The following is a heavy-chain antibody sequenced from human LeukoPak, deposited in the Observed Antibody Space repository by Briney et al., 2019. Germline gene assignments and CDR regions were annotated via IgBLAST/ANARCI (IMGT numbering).Heavy chain of an antibody. CDR2: ISSSGRTI. D-gene: IGHD4-11*01. CDR1: GFPFSSYE. Sequence: PGGSLRLSCSASGFPFSSYEMNWVRQAPGKGLEGVSYISSSGRTIYYADSVKGRFTISRDNAKNSLFLQMNSLKAEDTAVYYCARGYNNYGYVFDIWGQGTVVTVSS. CDR3: ARGYNNYGYVFDI. J-gene: IGHJ3*02. V-gene: IGHV3-48*03.